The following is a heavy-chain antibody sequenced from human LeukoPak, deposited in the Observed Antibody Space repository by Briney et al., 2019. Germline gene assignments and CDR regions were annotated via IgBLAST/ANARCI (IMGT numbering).Heavy chain of an antibody. CDR1: GYTFTGYY. CDR3: ARDSSVTVTTIWFDP. J-gene: IGHJ5*02. Sequence: ASVKVSCKASGYTFTGYYMHWVRQAPGQGLEWMGWINPNSGGTNYAQKFQGRVTMTRDTSISTAYMELSRLRPDDTAVYYCARDSSVTVTTIWFDPWGQGTLVTVSS. V-gene: IGHV1-2*02. CDR2: INPNSGGT. D-gene: IGHD4-11*01.